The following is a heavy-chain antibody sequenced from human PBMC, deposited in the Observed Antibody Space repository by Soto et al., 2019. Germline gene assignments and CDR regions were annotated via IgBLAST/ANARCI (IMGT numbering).Heavy chain of an antibody. CDR1: GLTFRNYA. CDR2: ISYDGGNK. Sequence: QVHLVESGGGVVQPGRSLRLSCAASGLTFRNYAMHWVRQAPGKGRECVAVISYDGGNKFYRDYVKGRFTISRDNSKNTLYLQLSSRRYEDRAVYYCARGDREDIAVVIGVRPGEYGGDVWGQGTTVTVSS. V-gene: IGHV3-30-3*01. J-gene: IGHJ6*02. CDR3: ARGDREDIAVVIGVRPGEYGGDV. D-gene: IGHD2-15*01.